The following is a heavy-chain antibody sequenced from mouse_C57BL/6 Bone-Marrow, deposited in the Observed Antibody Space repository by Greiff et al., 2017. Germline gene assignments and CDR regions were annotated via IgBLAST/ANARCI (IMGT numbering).Heavy chain of an antibody. Sequence: VQLQQSGAELARPGASVKMSCKASGYTFTSYTMHWVKQRPGQGLEWIGYINPSSGYTKYNQKYKDKATLTADQSSSTSYMQLSSLTSEDSAVYYCASRSNPYYYAMDYGGQGTSVTVSS. J-gene: IGHJ4*01. CDR3: ASRSNPYYYAMDY. CDR1: GYTFTSYT. D-gene: IGHD2-5*01. CDR2: INPSSGYT. V-gene: IGHV1-4*01.